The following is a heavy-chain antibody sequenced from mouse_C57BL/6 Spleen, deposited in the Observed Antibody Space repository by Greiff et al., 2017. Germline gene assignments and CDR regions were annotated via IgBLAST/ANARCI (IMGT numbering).Heavy chain of an antibody. CDR2: IRNKANNHAT. J-gene: IGHJ4*01. V-gene: IGHV6-6*01. D-gene: IGHD1-1*01. CDR3: TGDGSSRYYAMDY. CDR1: GFTFSDAW. Sequence: EVQLVESGGGLVQPGGSMKLSCAASGFTFSDAWMDWVRQSPEKGLEWVAEIRNKANNHATYYAESVKGRFTISRDDSKSSVYLQMNSLRAEDTGIYYCTGDGSSRYYAMDYWGQGTSVTVSS.